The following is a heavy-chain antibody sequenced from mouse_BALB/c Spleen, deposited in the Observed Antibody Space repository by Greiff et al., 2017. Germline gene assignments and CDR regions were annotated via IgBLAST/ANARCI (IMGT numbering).Heavy chain of an antibody. J-gene: IGHJ2*01. V-gene: IGHV1-53*01. CDR2: INPSNGGT. CDR1: GYTFTSYY. CDR3: TRGDYGHFDY. Sequence: QVQLKQSGAELVKPGASVKLSCKASGYTFTSYYMYWVKQRPGQGLEWIGDINPSNGGTNFNEKFKSKATLTVDKSSSTAYMQLSSLTSEDSAVYYCTRGDYGHFDYWGQGTTLTVSS. D-gene: IGHD1-2*01.